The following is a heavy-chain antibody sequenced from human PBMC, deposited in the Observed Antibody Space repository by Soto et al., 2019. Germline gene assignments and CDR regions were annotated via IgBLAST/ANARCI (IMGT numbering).Heavy chain of an antibody. D-gene: IGHD3-22*01. V-gene: IGHV3-33*01. J-gene: IGHJ3*02. CDR1: GFTFSSYG. CDR2: IWYDGSNK. Sequence: QVQLVESGGGVVQPGRSLRLSCAASGFTFSSYGMHWVRQAPGKGLEWVAVIWYDGSNKYYADSVKGRFTISRDNSKITLYLKMNSLRAEYKAVYYCARARSYYYDSSGYIDAFEIWGQGTMVTVSS. CDR3: ARARSYYYDSSGYIDAFEI.